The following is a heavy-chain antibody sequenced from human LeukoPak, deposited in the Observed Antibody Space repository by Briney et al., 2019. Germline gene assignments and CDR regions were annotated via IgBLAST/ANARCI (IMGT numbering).Heavy chain of an antibody. CDR1: GGSFSSYY. Sequence: PSETLSLTCAVYGGSFSSYYWSWIRQPPGKGLEWIGYIYYTGSTNYNPSLKSRVTISVDTSKNQFSLKLSSVTAADTAMYYCARGGTTYYYESSDYWGFDYWGQGTLVTVSS. J-gene: IGHJ4*02. D-gene: IGHD3-22*01. CDR3: ARGGTTYYYESSDYWGFDY. V-gene: IGHV4-59*01. CDR2: IYYTGST.